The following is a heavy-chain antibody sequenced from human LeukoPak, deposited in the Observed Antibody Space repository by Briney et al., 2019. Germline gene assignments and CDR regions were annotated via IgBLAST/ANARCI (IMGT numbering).Heavy chain of an antibody. D-gene: IGHD1-14*01. CDR2: TYYSGNP. CDR1: GGSISNYY. Sequence: SETLSLTCTVSGGSISNYYWYWLRQPPGKGLEWVAYTYYSGNPNYNPSLKSRATISVHTSKIQVSLKLSSVTAADTAVYYCAKGGPEASAGLSWCDPWGQGTLVTVSS. CDR3: AKGGPEASAGLSWCDP. J-gene: IGHJ5*02. V-gene: IGHV4-59*01.